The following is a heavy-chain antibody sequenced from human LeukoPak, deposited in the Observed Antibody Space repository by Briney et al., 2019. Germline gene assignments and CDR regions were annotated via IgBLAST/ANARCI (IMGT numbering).Heavy chain of an antibody. CDR2: INPSGGST. V-gene: IGHV1-46*03. CDR3: VESGWSQEYYFDY. J-gene: IGHJ4*02. CDR1: GYTFTSYY. Sequence: ASVKVSCKASGYTFTSYYMHWVRQAPGQGLEWMGIINPSGGSTSYAQKFQGRVTMTRDTSTSTVYMELSSLRSEDTAVYYCVESGWSQEYYFDYWGQGTLVTVSS. D-gene: IGHD6-19*01.